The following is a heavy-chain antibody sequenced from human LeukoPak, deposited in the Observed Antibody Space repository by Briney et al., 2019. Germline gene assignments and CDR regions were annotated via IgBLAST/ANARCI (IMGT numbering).Heavy chain of an antibody. V-gene: IGHV4-30-4*01. CDR1: GGSISSGDYY. Sequence: SETLSLTCTVSGGSISSGDYYWSWIRQPPGKGLEWIGYIYYSGSTYYNPSLKSRVTISVDTSKNHFSLTLTSVTAADTAVYYCARFPRWFDPWGQGTLVTVSS. J-gene: IGHJ5*02. CDR2: IYYSGST. CDR3: ARFPRWFDP.